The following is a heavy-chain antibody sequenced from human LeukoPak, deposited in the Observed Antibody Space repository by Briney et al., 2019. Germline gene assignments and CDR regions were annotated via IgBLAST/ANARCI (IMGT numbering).Heavy chain of an antibody. Sequence: ASVKVSCKASGYTFTNYYIHWVRQAPGQGLEWMGIISPSGGSTNYAQKFQGRVTMTRDTSTNTIYMELSSLRSEDTAVYYCARGGVVGATSSWFDPWGQGTLVTVSS. CDR3: ARGGVVGATSSWFDP. V-gene: IGHV1-46*03. CDR1: GYTFTNYY. CDR2: ISPSGGST. J-gene: IGHJ5*02. D-gene: IGHD1-26*01.